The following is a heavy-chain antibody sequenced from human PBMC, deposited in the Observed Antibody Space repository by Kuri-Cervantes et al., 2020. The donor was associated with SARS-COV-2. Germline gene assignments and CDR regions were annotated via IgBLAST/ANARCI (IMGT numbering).Heavy chain of an antibody. CDR2: ISSSSSTI. CDR1: GFTFSSYS. V-gene: IGHV3-48*02. D-gene: IGHD4-17*01. J-gene: IGHJ6*02. CDR3: ASWRNFDYGDYANYYYYGMDV. Sequence: GGSLRLSCAASGFTFSSYSMNWVRQAPGKGLEWVSYISSSSSTIYYADSVKGRSTISRDNAKNSLYLQMNSLRDEDTAVYYCASWRNFDYGDYANYYYYGMDVWGQGTTVTVSS.